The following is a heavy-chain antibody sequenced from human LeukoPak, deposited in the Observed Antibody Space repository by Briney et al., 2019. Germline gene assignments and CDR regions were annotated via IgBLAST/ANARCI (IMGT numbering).Heavy chain of an antibody. D-gene: IGHD6-19*01. Sequence: GGSLRLSCAASGFEFSTSWTGWGRQAPGKGLEWVINISPDGNERYSVDSVKGRFTISRDNAENSLYLQMKGLEVEDTAMYYCTRDGSGWSVYWGQGALVTVSS. CDR1: GFEFSTSW. J-gene: IGHJ4*02. V-gene: IGHV3-7*01. CDR2: ISPDGNER. CDR3: TRDGSGWSVY.